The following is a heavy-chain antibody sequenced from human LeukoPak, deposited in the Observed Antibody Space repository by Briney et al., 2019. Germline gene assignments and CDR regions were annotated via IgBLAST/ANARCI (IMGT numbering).Heavy chain of an antibody. J-gene: IGHJ4*02. V-gene: IGHV3-30-3*01. D-gene: IGHD3-16*01. CDR2: ISYDGSNK. CDR1: GFTFSSYA. CDR3: ASSVGEKTCYFDY. Sequence: GGPLRLSCAASGFTFSSYAMHWVRQAPGKGLEWVAVISYDGSNKYYADPVTGRFTISRDNSKNTLYLQMNSLRAEDTAVYYCASSVGEKTCYFDYWGQGTLVTVSS.